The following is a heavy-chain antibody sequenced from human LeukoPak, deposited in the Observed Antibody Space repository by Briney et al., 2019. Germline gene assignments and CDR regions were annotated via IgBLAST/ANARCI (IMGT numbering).Heavy chain of an antibody. CDR2: INHSGST. CDR1: GGSFSGYY. CDR3: VTYYFDSSGPKKNY. D-gene: IGHD3-22*01. J-gene: IGHJ4*02. V-gene: IGHV4-34*01. Sequence: SETLSLTCAVYGGSFSGYYWSWIRQPPGKGLEWIGEINHSGSTNYNPSLKSRVTISVDTSKEQFSLKLSSVTAADTAVYYCVTYYFDSSGPKKNYWGQGTLVTVSS.